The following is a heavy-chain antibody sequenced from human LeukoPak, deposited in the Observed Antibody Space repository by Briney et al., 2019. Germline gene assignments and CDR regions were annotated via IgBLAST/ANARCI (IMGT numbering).Heavy chain of an antibody. CDR2: ISSSSSTI. V-gene: IGHV3-48*04. D-gene: IGHD6-19*01. J-gene: IGHJ4*02. CDR3: ARDRDSSGWPRGDFDY. CDR1: GFTFSSYS. Sequence: PGGSLRLSCAASGFTFSSYSMNWVRQAPGKGLEWVSYISSSSSTIYYADSVKGRFTISRDNAKNSLYLQMNSLRAEDTAVYYCARDRDSSGWPRGDFDYWGQGTLVTVSS.